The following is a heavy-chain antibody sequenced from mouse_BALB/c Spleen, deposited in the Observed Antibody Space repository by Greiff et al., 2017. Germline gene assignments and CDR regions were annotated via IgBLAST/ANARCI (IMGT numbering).Heavy chain of an antibody. Sequence: EVKLVESGGGLVKPGGSLKLSCAASGFTFSDYYMYWVRQTPEKRLEWVATISDGGSYTYYPDSVKGRFTISRDNAKNNLYLQMSSLKSEDTAMYYCAREWETSYYYAMDYWGQGTSVTVSS. V-gene: IGHV5-4*02. CDR2: ISDGGSYT. CDR3: AREWETSYYYAMDY. J-gene: IGHJ4*01. CDR1: GFTFSDYY. D-gene: IGHD4-1*01.